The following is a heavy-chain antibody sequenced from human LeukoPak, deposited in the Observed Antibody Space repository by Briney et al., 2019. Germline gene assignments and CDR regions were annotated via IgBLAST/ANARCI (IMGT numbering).Heavy chain of an antibody. CDR2: IWYDGSNK. Sequence: AGGSLRLSCAASGFTFSSYAMSWVRQAPGKGLEWVAVIWYDGSNKYYADSVKGRFTISRDNSKNTLYLQMNSLRAEDTAVYYCATGYCSGGSCYPPFAYWGQGTLVTVSS. V-gene: IGHV3-33*08. J-gene: IGHJ4*02. CDR3: ATGYCSGGSCYPPFAY. D-gene: IGHD2-15*01. CDR1: GFTFSSYA.